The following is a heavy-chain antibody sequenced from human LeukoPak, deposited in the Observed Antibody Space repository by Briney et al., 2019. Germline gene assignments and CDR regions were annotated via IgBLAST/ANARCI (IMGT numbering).Heavy chain of an antibody. Sequence: PSETLSLTCTVSGGSISSGGYYWSWIRQHPGKGLEWIGYIYYSGSTYYNPSLKSRVTISVDTSKNQFSLKLSSVTAADTAVYYCASEEVTAATLDYWGQGTLVTVSS. CDR2: IYYSGST. V-gene: IGHV4-31*03. D-gene: IGHD6-25*01. CDR1: GGSISSGGYY. CDR3: ASEEVTAATLDY. J-gene: IGHJ4*02.